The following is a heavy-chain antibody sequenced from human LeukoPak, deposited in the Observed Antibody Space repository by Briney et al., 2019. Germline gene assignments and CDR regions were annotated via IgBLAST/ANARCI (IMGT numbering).Heavy chain of an antibody. D-gene: IGHD3-10*01. J-gene: IGHJ4*02. V-gene: IGHV3-30-3*01. CDR3: AREIDGSGSYLDY. CDR1: GFTFSSYA. CDR2: ISYDGSNK. Sequence: GRSLRLSCAASGFTFSSYAMHWVRQAPGKGLGWVAVISYDGSNKYYADSVKGRFTISRDNSKNTLYLQMNSLRAEDTAVYYCAREIDGSGSYLDYWGQGTLVTVSS.